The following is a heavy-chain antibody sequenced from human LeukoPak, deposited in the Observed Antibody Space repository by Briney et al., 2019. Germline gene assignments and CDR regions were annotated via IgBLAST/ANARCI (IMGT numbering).Heavy chain of an antibody. CDR3: ARDPIGYCSGGSCYADY. V-gene: IGHV3-21*01. CDR1: GFTFGSYS. J-gene: IGHJ4*02. D-gene: IGHD2-15*01. Sequence: PGGSLRLSCAASGFTFGSYSMNWVRQAPGKGLEWVSSISSSSSYIYYADSLKGRFTISRDNAKNSLYLQMNSLRVEDTAVYYCARDPIGYCSGGSCYADYWGQGTLVTVSS. CDR2: ISSSSSYI.